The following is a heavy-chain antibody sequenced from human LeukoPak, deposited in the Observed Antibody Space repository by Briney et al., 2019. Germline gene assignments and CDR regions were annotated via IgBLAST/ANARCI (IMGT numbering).Heavy chain of an antibody. Sequence: ASVKVSCKASGYTFTGYYMHWVRQAPGQGLEWMGWINPNSGGTNYAQEFQGRVTMTRDTSISTAYMELSRLRSDDTAVYYCASHSGSSTPVFDYWGQGTLVTVSS. CDR3: ASHSGSSTPVFDY. J-gene: IGHJ4*02. CDR1: GYTFTGYY. V-gene: IGHV1-2*02. CDR2: INPNSGGT. D-gene: IGHD1-26*01.